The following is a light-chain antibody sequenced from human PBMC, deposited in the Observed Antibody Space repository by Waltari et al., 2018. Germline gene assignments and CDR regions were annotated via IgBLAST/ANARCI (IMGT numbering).Light chain of an antibody. V-gene: IGKV1-39*01. CDR1: QSISSY. CDR2: AAS. J-gene: IGKJ1*01. Sequence: DIQMTQSPSSLSASVGDRVTITCRASQSISSYLYWYQQKPEKAPQLLIYAASSLQSGVPLRFSGSGSGTDFTLSISCLQSEDFATYYCQQYYDYQRSFGQGTKVEIK. CDR3: QQYYDYQRS.